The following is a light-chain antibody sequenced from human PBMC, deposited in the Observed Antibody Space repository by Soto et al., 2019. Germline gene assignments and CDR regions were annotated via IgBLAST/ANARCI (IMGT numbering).Light chain of an antibody. CDR2: DNT. CDR1: NSNIGAGYD. CDR3: QSYDSSLSVLYV. V-gene: IGLV1-40*01. J-gene: IGLJ1*01. Sequence: QSVPTQPPSVSGAPGQRVTISCTGNNSNIGAGYDVHWYQHLPGKAPKLLIYDNTKRPSGVPDRFSGSISGTSASLAITGLQPEDEADYYCQSYDSSLSVLYVFGTGTKLTVL.